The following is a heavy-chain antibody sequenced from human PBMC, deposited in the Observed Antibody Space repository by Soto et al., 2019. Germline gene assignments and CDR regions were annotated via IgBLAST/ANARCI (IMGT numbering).Heavy chain of an antibody. CDR3: ARGPESRSTAYFDY. D-gene: IGHD1-26*01. V-gene: IGHV3-30*03. CDR2: ISYDGSNK. CDR1: GFTFSSYG. J-gene: IGHJ4*02. Sequence: VGSLRLSCAASGFTFSSYGMHWVRQAPGKGLEWVAVISYDGSNKYYADSVKGRFTISRDNSKNTLYLQMNSLRAEDTAVYYCARGPESRSTAYFDYWGQGTLVTVSS.